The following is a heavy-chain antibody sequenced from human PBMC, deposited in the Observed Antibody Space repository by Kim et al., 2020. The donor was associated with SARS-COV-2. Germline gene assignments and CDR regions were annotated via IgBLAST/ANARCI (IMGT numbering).Heavy chain of an antibody. V-gene: IGHV1-69*01. D-gene: IGHD3-10*01. Sequence: FGTANYAQKFQGRVTITADESTSTAYMELSSLRSEDTAVYYCARGGAHDYWGQGTLVTVSS. J-gene: IGHJ4*02. CDR3: ARGGAHDY. CDR2: FGTA.